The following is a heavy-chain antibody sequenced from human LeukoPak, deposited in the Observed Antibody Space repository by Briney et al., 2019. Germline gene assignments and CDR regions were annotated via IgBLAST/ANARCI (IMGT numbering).Heavy chain of an antibody. V-gene: IGHV5-51*01. J-gene: IGHJ5*02. CDR1: GYSDATYS. Sequence: GESLKISCKGSGYSDATYSTGWVRQMPGKGLEWMGIIYPGDSDTRYSPSFQGQVTISADKSISTAYLQWSSLKASDTAMYYCARTANFWFDPWGQGTLVTVSS. CDR3: ARTANFWFDP. CDR2: IYPGDSDT. D-gene: IGHD4/OR15-4a*01.